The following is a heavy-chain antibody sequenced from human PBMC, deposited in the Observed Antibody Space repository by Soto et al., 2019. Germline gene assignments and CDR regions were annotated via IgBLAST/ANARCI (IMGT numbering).Heavy chain of an antibody. J-gene: IGHJ6*02. Sequence: SGPTLVNPTQTLTLTCTLSGFSLSTSGMCVSWIRQPPGKALEWLALIDWDDDKYYSTSLKTRLTISKDTSKNQVVLTMTNMDPVDTATYYCARIHSSVYYYGMDVWGQGTTVTVSS. CDR2: IDWDDDK. D-gene: IGHD6-13*01. CDR1: GFSLSTSGMC. V-gene: IGHV2-70*01. CDR3: ARIHSSVYYYGMDV.